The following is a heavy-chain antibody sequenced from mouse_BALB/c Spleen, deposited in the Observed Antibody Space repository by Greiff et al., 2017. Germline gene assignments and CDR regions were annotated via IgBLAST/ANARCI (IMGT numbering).Heavy chain of an antibody. CDR3: ARQTTMRYYYAMDY. D-gene: IGHD2-1*01. J-gene: IGHJ4*01. CDR1: GFAFSSYD. V-gene: IGHV5-12-1*01. CDR2: ISSGGGST. Sequence: DVMLVESGGGLVKPGGSLKLSCAASGFAFSSYDMSWVRQTPEKRLEWVAYISSGGGSTYYPDTVKGRFTISRDNAKNTLYLQMSSLKSEDTAMYYCARQTTMRYYYAMDYWGQGTSVTVSS.